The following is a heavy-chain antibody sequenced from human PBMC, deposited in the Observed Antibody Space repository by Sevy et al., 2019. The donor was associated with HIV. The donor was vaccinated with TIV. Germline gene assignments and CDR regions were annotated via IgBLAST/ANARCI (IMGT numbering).Heavy chain of an antibody. J-gene: IGHJ4*02. V-gene: IGHV3-7*01. CDR3: ARRGFHDY. CDR1: GFTFSSYW. CDR2: INENSSKK. Sequence: GGSLRLSCAASGFTFSSYWMSWVRQAPGKGLEWVANINENSSKKNYVDSVRGRFTISRDNAKNSVYLEMNSLRGEDTAAYYCARRGFHDYWGQGTLVTVSS. D-gene: IGHD3-22*01.